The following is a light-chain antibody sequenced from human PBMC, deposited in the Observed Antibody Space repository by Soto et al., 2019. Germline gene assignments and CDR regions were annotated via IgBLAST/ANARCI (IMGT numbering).Light chain of an antibody. J-gene: IGLJ2*01. CDR2: QHS. V-gene: IGLV3-1*01. CDR3: QAWHSSTVV. Sequence: SYELTQPPSVSVSPGQTASITCSGDKLGDKYACWYQQKPGQSPVLVIYQHSKRPSGIPERFSGSNSGNTATLTISGTQAMDEADYYCQAWHSSTVVFGGGTKLTVL. CDR1: KLGDKY.